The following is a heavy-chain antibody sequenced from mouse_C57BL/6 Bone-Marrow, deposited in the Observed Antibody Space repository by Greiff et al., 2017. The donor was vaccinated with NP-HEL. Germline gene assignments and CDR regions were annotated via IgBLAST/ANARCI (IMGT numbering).Heavy chain of an antibody. CDR1: GYTFTTYW. V-gene: IGHV1-50*01. J-gene: IGHJ3*01. Sequence: VQLKQPGAELVKPGASVKLSCKASGYTFTTYWMQWVKQRPGQGLEWIGEIDPSDSYTNYNQQFKGKATLTVDTSSSTAYMQLSSLTSEDSAVYYCARKAYYGRSYEFAYWGQGTLVTVSA. CDR3: ARKAYYGRSYEFAY. CDR2: IDPSDSYT. D-gene: IGHD1-1*01.